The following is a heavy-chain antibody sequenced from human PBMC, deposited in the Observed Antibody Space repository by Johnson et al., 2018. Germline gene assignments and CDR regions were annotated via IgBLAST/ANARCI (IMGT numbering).Heavy chain of an antibody. V-gene: IGHV3-23*04. CDR2: ISGSGAGI. CDR3: ARDSAPRGYYGMDV. CDR1: GFIFSNYA. Sequence: VQLVQSGGGLVQPGGSLRLSCAASGFIFSNYAMSWVRQAPGKGLEWVSGISGSGAGIYYADSVKGRFTISRDNSKNTLYLQMNGLRAEDTAVYYCARDSAPRGYYGMDVWGQGTTVTVSS. D-gene: IGHD1-26*01. J-gene: IGHJ6*02.